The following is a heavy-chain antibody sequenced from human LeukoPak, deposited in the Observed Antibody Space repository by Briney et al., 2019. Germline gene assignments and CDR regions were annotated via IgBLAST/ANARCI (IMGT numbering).Heavy chain of an antibody. D-gene: IGHD3-10*01. CDR2: IWYDGSNK. CDR1: GFTFSSYG. Sequence: PGRSLRLSCAASGFTFSSYGMHWVRQAPGKGLEWVAVIWYDGSNKYYADSMKGRFTISRDNSKNTLYLQMNSLRAEDTAVYYCARGYSYGSGSYYCDYWGQGTLVTVSS. J-gene: IGHJ4*02. V-gene: IGHV3-33*01. CDR3: ARGYSYGSGSYYCDY.